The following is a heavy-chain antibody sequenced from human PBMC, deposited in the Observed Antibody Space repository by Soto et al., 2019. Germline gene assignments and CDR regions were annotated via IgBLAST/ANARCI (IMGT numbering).Heavy chain of an antibody. CDR1: GFTFSTDT. Sequence: EVQLVESGGGLVQPGGSLRLSCVASGFTFSTDTMNWVRQAPGKGLEWVAHISTSGATRYYADSVKGRFTISRDNAKTSLYLQMDSLRNEDTAVFYCARFFGSGFDYWGQGTLVTVSS. CDR2: ISTSGATR. CDR3: ARFFGSGFDY. V-gene: IGHV3-48*02. J-gene: IGHJ4*02. D-gene: IGHD6-19*01.